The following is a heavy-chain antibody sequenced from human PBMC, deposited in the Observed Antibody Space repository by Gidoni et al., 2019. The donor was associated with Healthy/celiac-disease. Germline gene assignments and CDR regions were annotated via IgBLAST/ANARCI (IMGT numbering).Heavy chain of an antibody. V-gene: IGHV3-23*01. CDR2: ISGSGGST. Sequence: EVQLLESGGGLVQPGGSLSLSCAASGFTFSSYAMSWVRQAPGKGLEWVSAISGSGGSTYYADSVKGRLTISRDNSKNTLYLQMNSLRAEDTAVYYCAKDRPRGDYYYGMDVWGQGTTVTVSS. CDR3: AKDRPRGDYYYGMDV. CDR1: GFTFSSYA. D-gene: IGHD3-10*01. J-gene: IGHJ6*02.